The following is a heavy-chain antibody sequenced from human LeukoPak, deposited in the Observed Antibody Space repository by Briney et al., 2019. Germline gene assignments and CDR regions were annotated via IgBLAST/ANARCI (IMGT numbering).Heavy chain of an antibody. J-gene: IGHJ4*02. CDR1: GGSISSSSYY. Sequence: PSETLSLTCTVSGGSISSSSYYWGWIRQPPGKGLEWIGSIYYSGSTYYNPSLKSRVTISVDTSKNQFSLKLSSVTAADTAVYYCARETATGTTRVGGSPDYWGQGTLVTVSS. CDR2: IYYSGST. D-gene: IGHD1-1*01. CDR3: ARETATGTTRVGGSPDY. V-gene: IGHV4-39*07.